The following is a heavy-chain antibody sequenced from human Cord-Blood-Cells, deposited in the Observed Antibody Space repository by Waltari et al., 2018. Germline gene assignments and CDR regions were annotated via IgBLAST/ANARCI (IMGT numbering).Heavy chain of an antibody. D-gene: IGHD5-18*01. J-gene: IGHJ5*02. CDR3: ARELGYSYGYNWFDP. Sequence: QVQLQESGPGLVKPSQTLSLTCTVSGGSISSGAYYWSWIRQPPGKGLEWIGYIYYSGSTYYNPSLKSRVTISVDTSKNQFSLKLSSVTAADTAVYYCARELGYSYGYNWFDPWGQGTLVTVSS. CDR2: IYYSGST. V-gene: IGHV4-30-4*01. CDR1: GGSISSGAYY.